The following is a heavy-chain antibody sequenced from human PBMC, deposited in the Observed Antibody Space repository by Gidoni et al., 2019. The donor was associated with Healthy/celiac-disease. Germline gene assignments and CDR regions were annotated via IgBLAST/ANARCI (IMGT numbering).Heavy chain of an antibody. Sequence: GGGLVQPGGSLRLSCAASGFTFSSYWMSWVRQAPGKGLEWVANIKQDGSEKYYVDSVKGRFTISRDNAKNSLYLQMNSLRAEDTAVYYCARDSGWIVGAAFYFDYWGQGTLVTVSS. J-gene: IGHJ4*02. CDR1: GFTFSSYW. D-gene: IGHD1-26*01. V-gene: IGHV3-7*03. CDR2: IKQDGSEK. CDR3: ARDSGWIVGAAFYFDY.